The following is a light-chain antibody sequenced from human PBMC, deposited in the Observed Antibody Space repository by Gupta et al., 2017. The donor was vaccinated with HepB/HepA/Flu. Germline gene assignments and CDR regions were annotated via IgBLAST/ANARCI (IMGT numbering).Light chain of an antibody. CDR3: QQRYSTPIT. CDR2: AAS. V-gene: IGKV1-39*01. J-gene: IGKJ5*01. Sequence: DIQMTQSPSSLSASVGDRVTITCRASQSISSYLNWYQQKPGKAPKLLIYAASSLQSGVPSRFSGSGSGTDFTLTISRLQPEDFATYYCQQRYSTPITFGQGTQLEIK. CDR1: QSISSY.